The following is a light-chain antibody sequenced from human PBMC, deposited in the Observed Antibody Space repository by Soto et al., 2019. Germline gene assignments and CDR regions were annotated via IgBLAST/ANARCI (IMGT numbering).Light chain of an antibody. CDR3: MQALQTPPYT. CDR1: QSLLHSNGYNY. J-gene: IGKJ2*01. CDR2: LGS. V-gene: IGKV2-28*01. Sequence: DIVMTQSPLSLPVTPGEPASISCRSSQSLLHSNGYNYLDWYLQKPGQSPQLLIYLGSNLAFGVPDRFSGSRSGTDFTLKISRVEAEDVGVYYCMQALQTPPYTFGQGTKLEIK.